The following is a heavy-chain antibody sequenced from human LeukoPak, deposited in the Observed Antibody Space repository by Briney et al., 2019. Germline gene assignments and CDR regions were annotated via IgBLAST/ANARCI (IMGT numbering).Heavy chain of an antibody. CDR3: AREGPRGNSQFDY. D-gene: IGHD2/OR15-2a*01. CDR1: GFTFSSYW. V-gene: IGHV3-7*01. Sequence: GGSLRLSCAASGFTFSSYWMTWVRQAPGKGLEWVANMNLDGREKYYADSVKGRLTISRDNSKNTLYLQMNSLRAEDTAVYYCAREGPRGNSQFDYWGQGTLVTVSS. CDR2: MNLDGREK. J-gene: IGHJ4*02.